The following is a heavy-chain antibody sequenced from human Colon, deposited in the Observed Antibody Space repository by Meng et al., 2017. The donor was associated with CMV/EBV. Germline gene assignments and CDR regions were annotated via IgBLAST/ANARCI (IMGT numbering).Heavy chain of an antibody. D-gene: IGHD1-26*01. Sequence: GGSLRLSCAASGFSVTSNYMNWVRQAPGKGLEWVAFIWYDGSNKYYADSVKGRFNISRDNSKNKLFLDMNSLRPEDTAIYYCAKVIPGIVGPSLDYWGQGTLVTVSS. CDR3: AKVIPGIVGPSLDY. CDR1: GFSVTSNY. J-gene: IGHJ4*02. CDR2: IWYDGSNK. V-gene: IGHV3-30*02.